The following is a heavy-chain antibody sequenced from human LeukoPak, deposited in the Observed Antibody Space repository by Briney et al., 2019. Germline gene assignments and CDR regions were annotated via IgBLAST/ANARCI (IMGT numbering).Heavy chain of an antibody. CDR2: IYYRSKWSS. J-gene: IGHJ4*02. Sequence: SETLSLTCTVSGGSISSSSYYWNWIRQSPSRGLEWLGRIYYRSKWSSGYAESVKSRLTISPDTSKNQFSLQLRSVTPEDTAVYYCARSQTGGTFDYWGQGALVTVSS. CDR1: GGSISSSSYY. D-gene: IGHD1-26*01. CDR3: ARSQTGGTFDY. V-gene: IGHV6-1*01.